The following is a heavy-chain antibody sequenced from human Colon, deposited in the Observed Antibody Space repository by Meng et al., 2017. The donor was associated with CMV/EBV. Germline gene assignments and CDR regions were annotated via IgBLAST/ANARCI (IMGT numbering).Heavy chain of an antibody. CDR1: GDSISSSSHY. Sequence: VSGDSISSSSHYWAWIHQPPGKGLEWIGSILHSGTTFYNPSLKSRVTISVDTSKNQFSLKLTSVTAADTAVFYCAREGETVTSPFTFWGQGALVTVSS. V-gene: IGHV4-39*07. CDR2: ILHSGTT. CDR3: AREGETVTSPFTF. D-gene: IGHD4-17*01. J-gene: IGHJ4*02.